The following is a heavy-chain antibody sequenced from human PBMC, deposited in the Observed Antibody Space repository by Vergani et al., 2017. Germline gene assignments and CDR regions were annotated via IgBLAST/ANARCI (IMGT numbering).Heavy chain of an antibody. D-gene: IGHD2-2*01. CDR2: ISSSSSYR. V-gene: IGHV3-21*01. CDR3: ASGVPGYQLATQYFQH. J-gene: IGHJ1*01. CDR1: GFTFGSYS. Sequence: EVQLVESGGGLVKPGGSLRLSCVASGFTFGSYSMNSVRQAPGKGLEWVSFISSSSSYRYYADSVKGRFTISRDNGEYSLLLQMNSLRPEDTAVYYCASGVPGYQLATQYFQHWGQGTLVTVSS.